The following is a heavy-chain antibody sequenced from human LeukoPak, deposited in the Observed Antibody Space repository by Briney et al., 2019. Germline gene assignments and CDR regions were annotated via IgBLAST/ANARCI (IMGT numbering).Heavy chain of an antibody. Sequence: GGSLRLSCAASDSTFSNYWMHWVRQVPGKGLVWVSRINSDGSRTSYADSVKGRFSISRDNAKNTLYLQMNSLRAEDTAVYYCARVNSGGYFRYWGQGTLVTVSS. D-gene: IGHD1-26*01. CDR2: INSDGSRT. CDR1: DSTFSNYW. V-gene: IGHV3-74*01. J-gene: IGHJ4*02. CDR3: ARVNSGGYFRY.